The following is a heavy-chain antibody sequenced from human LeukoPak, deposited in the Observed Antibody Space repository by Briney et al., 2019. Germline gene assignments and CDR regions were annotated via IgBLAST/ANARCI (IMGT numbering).Heavy chain of an antibody. CDR1: GGSFSNYA. CDR3: ARSGGGNYYYMDV. D-gene: IGHD1-1*01. CDR2: IIPIFGTA. J-gene: IGHJ6*03. Sequence: GASVKVSCKASGGSFSNYAISWVRQAPGQGLEWMGGIIPIFGTANYAQKFQGRVAITTDESTSTAYMELSSLRSEDTAIYYCARSGGGNYYYMDVWGKGTTVTVSS. V-gene: IGHV1-69*05.